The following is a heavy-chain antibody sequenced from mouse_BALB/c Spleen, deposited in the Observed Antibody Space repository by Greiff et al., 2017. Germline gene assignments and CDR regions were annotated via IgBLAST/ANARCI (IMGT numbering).Heavy chain of an antibody. CDR2: IDPANGNT. V-gene: IGHV14-3*02. CDR3: ARYDWYFDV. CDR1: GFNIKDSY. J-gene: IGHJ1*01. Sequence: EVQLQQSGAELVKPGALVKLSCTASGFNIKDSYMHWVKQRPEQGLEWIGRIDPANGNTKYDPKFQGKATITADTSSNTAYLQLSSLTSEDTAVYYCARYDWYFDVWGAGTTVTVSS. D-gene: IGHD2-14*01.